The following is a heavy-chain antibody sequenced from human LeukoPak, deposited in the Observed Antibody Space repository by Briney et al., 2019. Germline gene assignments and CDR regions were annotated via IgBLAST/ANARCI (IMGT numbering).Heavy chain of an antibody. Sequence: SETLSLTCAVSGGSISSSTFYWGWIRQPPGKGLEWIGSLYYSGSTYYNPSLKSRVTISVDTSKNQFSLKLSSVTAADTAVYYCASSGSGSYPDWRYYYMDVWGKGATVTVSS. J-gene: IGHJ6*03. V-gene: IGHV4-39*07. CDR2: LYYSGST. D-gene: IGHD3-10*01. CDR3: ASSGSGSYPDWRYYYMDV. CDR1: GGSISSSTFY.